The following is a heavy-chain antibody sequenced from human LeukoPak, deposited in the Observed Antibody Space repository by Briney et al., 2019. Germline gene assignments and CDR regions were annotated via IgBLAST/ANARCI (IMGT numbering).Heavy chain of an antibody. CDR2: VYYTGST. CDR3: ARGGFYMDV. Sequence: PSETLSLTCVVSGDSISSNYWSWIRRPPGKGPEWIGYVYYTGSTNYNPSLEGRVTISLDTSKSHFSLKLSSVTAADTALYYCARGGFYMDVWGEGTTVTVSS. V-gene: IGHV4-59*01. J-gene: IGHJ6*03. CDR1: GDSISSNY.